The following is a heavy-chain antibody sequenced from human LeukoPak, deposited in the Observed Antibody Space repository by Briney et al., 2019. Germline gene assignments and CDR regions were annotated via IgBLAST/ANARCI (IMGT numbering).Heavy chain of an antibody. J-gene: IGHJ3*02. D-gene: IGHD2-21*01. CDR1: GFTFSSYA. CDR3: AKQHFIKPCDSNAAFNI. CDR2: ISGSGGST. V-gene: IGHV3-23*01. Sequence: GGSLRLSCAASGFTFSSYAMSWARQAPGKGLEWVSTISGSGGSTYYADSVKGRFTISRDNSKNTLYLQMSSLRAEDTAVYYCAKQHFIKPCDSNAAFNIWGQGTMVTVSS.